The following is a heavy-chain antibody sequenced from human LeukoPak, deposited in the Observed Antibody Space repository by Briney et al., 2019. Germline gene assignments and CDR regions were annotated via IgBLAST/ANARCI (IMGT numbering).Heavy chain of an antibody. J-gene: IGHJ6*04. CDR3: ARSHNVLLWFGELFSHYYYGMDV. CDR1: GYSFTSYW. CDR2: IDPSDSYT. V-gene: IGHV5-10-1*01. Sequence: GESLKISCKGSGYSFTSYWISWVRQMPGKGLEWMGRIDPSDSYTNYSPSFQGHVTISADKSISTAYLRWSSLKASDTAMYYCARSHNVLLWFGELFSHYYYGMDVWGKGTTVTVSS. D-gene: IGHD3-10*01.